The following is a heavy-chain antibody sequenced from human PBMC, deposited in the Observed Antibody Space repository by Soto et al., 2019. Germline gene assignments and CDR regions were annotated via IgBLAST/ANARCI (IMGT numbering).Heavy chain of an antibody. D-gene: IGHD3-22*01. Sequence: PGGSLRLSCAASGFTFSTYVKSWVRQAPGKGLEWVSAISGSGGSTYYADSVKGRFTISIDNAKNTLYRQMNSLRAEDTAVYYCVRGSRDYYDSSGFEYWGQGALVTVSS. CDR1: GFTFSTYV. V-gene: IGHV3-23*01. CDR2: ISGSGGST. J-gene: IGHJ4*02. CDR3: VRGSRDYYDSSGFEY.